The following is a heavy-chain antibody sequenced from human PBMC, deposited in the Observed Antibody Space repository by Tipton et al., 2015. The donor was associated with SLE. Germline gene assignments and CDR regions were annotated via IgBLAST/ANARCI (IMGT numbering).Heavy chain of an antibody. CDR2: IYYSGST. V-gene: IGHV4-59*12. D-gene: IGHD2-2*01. J-gene: IGHJ4*02. CDR3: ARVPSVVVPAALFDY. CDR1: GGSISSYY. Sequence: TLSLTCTVSGGSISSYYWSWIRQPPGKGLEWIGYIYYSGSTYYNPSLKSRVTISVDTSKNQFSLKLSSVTAADTAVYYCARVPSVVVPAALFDYWGQGTLVTVSS.